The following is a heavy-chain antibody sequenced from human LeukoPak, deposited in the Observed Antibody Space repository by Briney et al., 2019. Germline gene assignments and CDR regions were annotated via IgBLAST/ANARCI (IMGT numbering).Heavy chain of an antibody. J-gene: IGHJ4*02. CDR1: GFTFSSYW. CDR2: INSDGSST. Sequence: GGSLRLSCAASGFTFSSYWMHWVRQAPGKGLVWVSRINSDGSSTTYADSVKGRFTISRDNAKNTLYLQVNSLRAEDTAVYYCAREDSGSYGYFDYWGQGTLVTVSS. CDR3: AREDSGSYGYFDY. V-gene: IGHV3-74*01. D-gene: IGHD1-26*01.